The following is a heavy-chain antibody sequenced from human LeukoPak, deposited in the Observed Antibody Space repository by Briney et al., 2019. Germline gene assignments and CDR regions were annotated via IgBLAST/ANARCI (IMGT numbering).Heavy chain of an antibody. CDR2: IKQDGSEK. J-gene: IGHJ3*02. D-gene: IGHD6-13*01. Sequence: PGGSLRLSCAASGFTFSSYWMSWVRQAPGKGLEWVANIKQDGSEKYYVDSVKGRFTISRDYAKNSLYLQMNSLRAEDTAVYYCASLGPGYSSSQSAFDIWGQGTMVTVSS. CDR3: ASLGPGYSSSQSAFDI. CDR1: GFTFSSYW. V-gene: IGHV3-7*01.